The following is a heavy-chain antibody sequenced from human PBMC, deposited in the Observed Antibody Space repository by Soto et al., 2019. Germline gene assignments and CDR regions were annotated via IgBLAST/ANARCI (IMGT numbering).Heavy chain of an antibody. CDR2: ISSSSSYR. CDR3: AGAIRVETDPPPGY. J-gene: IGHJ4*02. V-gene: IGHV3-21*01. Sequence: PGGSLRLSCAVSGFTFSTYGMSWVRQAPGKGLEWVSSISSSSSYRDYAGSVKGRFTISRDNAKNSLYLQMNSLRAEDTAVYYCAGAIRVETDPPPGYWGQGTLVTVSS. D-gene: IGHD1-1*01. CDR1: GFTFSTYG.